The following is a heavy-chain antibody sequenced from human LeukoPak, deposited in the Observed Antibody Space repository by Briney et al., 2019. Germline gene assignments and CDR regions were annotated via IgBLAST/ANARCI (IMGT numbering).Heavy chain of an antibody. D-gene: IGHD2-15*01. Sequence: SVKVSCKTSGGTFSRYATSWVRQAPGHGLEWMEGIIPIFGTANYAQKFQGRVTITADESTSTAYMELSSLRSEDTAVYYCARRYCSGGSCYSGHDYWGQGTLVSVSS. J-gene: IGHJ4*02. V-gene: IGHV1-69*13. CDR1: GGTFSRYA. CDR3: ARRYCSGGSCYSGHDY. CDR2: IIPIFGTA.